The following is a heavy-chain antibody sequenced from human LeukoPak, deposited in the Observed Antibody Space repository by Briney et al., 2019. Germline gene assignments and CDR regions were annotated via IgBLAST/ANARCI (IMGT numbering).Heavy chain of an antibody. CDR3: ARQVYYCSSTSCYITGLFDC. CDR1: GYSISSGYY. J-gene: IGHJ4*02. CDR2: IYHSGST. D-gene: IGHD2-2*02. Sequence: SETLSLTCAVSGYSISSGYYWGWIRQPPGKGLEWIGSIYHSGSTYYNPSLKSRVTISVDTSKNQCSLKLSSVTAADTAVYYCARQVYYCSSTSCYITGLFDCWGQGTLVTVSS. V-gene: IGHV4-38-2*01.